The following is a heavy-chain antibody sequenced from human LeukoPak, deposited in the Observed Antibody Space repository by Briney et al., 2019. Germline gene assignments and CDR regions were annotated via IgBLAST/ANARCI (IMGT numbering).Heavy chain of an antibody. D-gene: IGHD1-14*01. Sequence: GGSLRLSCAASGFTFSSYWMHWVRQAPGKGLVWVSRINSDGSSISYADPVKGRLTISRDNAKNTLYLQMNSLRAEDTAVYYCARGTGYGVFDYWGQGTLVTVSS. V-gene: IGHV3-74*01. CDR3: ARGTGYGVFDY. CDR1: GFTFSSYW. CDR2: INSDGSSI. J-gene: IGHJ4*02.